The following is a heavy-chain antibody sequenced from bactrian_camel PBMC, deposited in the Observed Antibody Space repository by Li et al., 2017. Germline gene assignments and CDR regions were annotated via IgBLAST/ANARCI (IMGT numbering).Heavy chain of an antibody. J-gene: IGHJ4*01. CDR3: AAFMTRPFACARLRPDFRD. Sequence: HVQLVESGGNSVQAGGSLRLSCSVSGDTFSLDRNCLAWFRQVQGKERERVASVNGDGVLYTIDRFTITKDNAKNTMYLQMNSLKPEDTAMYYCAAFMTRPFACARLRPDFRDWGQGTQVTVS. V-gene: IGHV3S26*01. D-gene: IGHD1*01. CDR1: GDTFSLDRNC. CDR2: VNGDGV.